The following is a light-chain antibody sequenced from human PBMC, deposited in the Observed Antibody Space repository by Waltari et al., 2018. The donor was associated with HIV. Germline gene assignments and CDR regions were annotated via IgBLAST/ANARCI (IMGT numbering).Light chain of an antibody. J-gene: IGLJ1*01. CDR3: CSYAGTYTYV. V-gene: IGLV2-11*01. Sequence: QSALTQPRSVSGSPGQSVTISCTGTSSDVGDYNSVSWYQQHPGKAPKLMIYDVSKWPSGVPARFSGSKSRNTASLTISGLQADDEADYYCCSYAGTYTYVFGTGTKVTVL. CDR2: DVS. CDR1: SSDVGDYNS.